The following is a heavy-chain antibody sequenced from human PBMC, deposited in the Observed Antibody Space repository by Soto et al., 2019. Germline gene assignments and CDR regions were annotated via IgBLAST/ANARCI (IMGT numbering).Heavy chain of an antibody. V-gene: IGHV1-69*13. D-gene: IGHD3-22*01. CDR1: GGTFSSYA. CDR2: IIPIFGTA. CDR3: ARVPYYYDISTSVPPYYYYGMDV. Sequence: GASGKVSCKASGGTFSSYAISWVRQAPGQGHEWMGGIIPIFGTANYAQKFQGRVTITADESTSTAYMELSSLRSEDTAVYYCARVPYYYDISTSVPPYYYYGMDVSGQATTVTVSS. J-gene: IGHJ6*02.